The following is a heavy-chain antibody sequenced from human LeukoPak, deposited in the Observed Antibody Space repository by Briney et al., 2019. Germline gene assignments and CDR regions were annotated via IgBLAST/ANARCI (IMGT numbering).Heavy chain of an antibody. CDR3: ARGEWELLWAFDI. CDR1: GFTFSDYF. CDR2: IDSSGTI. D-gene: IGHD1-26*01. J-gene: IGHJ3*02. V-gene: IGHV3-11*04. Sequence: PGGSLRLSCAASGFTFSDYFMSWIRQGPGKGLEWVSHIDSSGTIYYADSVKGRFTISRDNAKNSLYLQMNSLRAEDTAVYYCARGEWELLWAFDIWGQGTMVTVSS.